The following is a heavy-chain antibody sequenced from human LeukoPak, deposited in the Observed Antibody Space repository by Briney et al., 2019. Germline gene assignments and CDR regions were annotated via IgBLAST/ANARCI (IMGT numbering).Heavy chain of an antibody. CDR3: AKGLYRRVTTVTTSWFDP. CDR2: IWYDGSNK. D-gene: IGHD4-17*01. V-gene: IGHV3-33*06. J-gene: IGHJ5*02. Sequence: HPGGSLRLSCAASGFTFSSYGMHWVRQAPGKGLEWVAVIWYDGSNKYYADSVKGRFTISRDNSKNTLYLQMNSLRAEDTAVYYCAKGLYRRVTTVTTSWFDPWGQGTLVTVSS. CDR1: GFTFSSYG.